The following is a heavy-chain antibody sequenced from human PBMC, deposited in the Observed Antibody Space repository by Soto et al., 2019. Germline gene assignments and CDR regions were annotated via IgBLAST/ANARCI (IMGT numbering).Heavy chain of an antibody. CDR1: GFTFSSYW. CDR3: ARGRTPITMIVVASSDY. D-gene: IGHD3-22*01. CDR2: IKQDGSEK. V-gene: IGHV3-7*01. J-gene: IGHJ4*02. Sequence: PGGSLRLSCAASGFTFSSYWMSWVRQAPGKGLEWVANIKQDGSEKYYVDSVKGRFTISRDNAKNSLYLQMNSLRAEDTAVYYCARGRTPITMIVVASSDYWGQGTLVTVSS.